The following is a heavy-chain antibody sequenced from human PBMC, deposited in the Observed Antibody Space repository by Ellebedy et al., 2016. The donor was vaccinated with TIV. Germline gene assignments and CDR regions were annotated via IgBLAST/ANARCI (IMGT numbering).Heavy chain of an antibody. V-gene: IGHV4-59*08. CDR2: IYYSGST. Sequence: MLSETLSLTCTVSGGSISSYYWSWIRQPPGKGLEWIGYIYYSGSTNYNPSLKSRVTISVDTSKNQFSLKLSSVTAADTAVYYCASYSSGWYKDPYYFDYWGQGTLVTVSS. CDR1: GGSISSYY. D-gene: IGHD6-19*01. J-gene: IGHJ4*02. CDR3: ASYSSGWYKDPYYFDY.